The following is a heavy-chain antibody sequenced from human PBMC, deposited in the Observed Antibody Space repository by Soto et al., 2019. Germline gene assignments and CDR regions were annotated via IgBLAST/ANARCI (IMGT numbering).Heavy chain of an antibody. D-gene: IGHD6-25*01. V-gene: IGHV4-59*08. CDR1: GGSISSDY. J-gene: IGHJ4*02. CDR3: ARRSGSRRSRSFEY. Sequence: SETLSLTCTVSGGSISSDYWSWIRQPPGKGLEWIGYIYYSGSTNYNPSLKSRVTISVDTSKNQFSLKLSSVTAADTAVYYCARRSGSRRSRSFEYWGQGTLVTVSS. CDR2: IYYSGST.